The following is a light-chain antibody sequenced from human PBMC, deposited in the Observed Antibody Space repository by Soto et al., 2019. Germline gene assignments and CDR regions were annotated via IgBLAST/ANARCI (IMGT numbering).Light chain of an antibody. Sequence: DIQMTQSPSTLSASVGDRVTITCRASQSISSWLAWYQQKPGKAPKLLIYDASILETGVPLRFSGSGSGTEFTLTISRLQPDDFATYYCQQYNGYLLTFGGGTKVEIK. J-gene: IGKJ4*01. CDR1: QSISSW. CDR2: DAS. V-gene: IGKV1-5*01. CDR3: QQYNGYLLT.